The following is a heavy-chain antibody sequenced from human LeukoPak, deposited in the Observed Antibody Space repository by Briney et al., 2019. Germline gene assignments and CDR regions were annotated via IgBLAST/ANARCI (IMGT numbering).Heavy chain of an antibody. Sequence: GGSLRLSCAASGFTFSGSAMHWVRQASGKGLEWVGRTRSKANSYATAYAASVKGRFTISRDDSKNTAYLQMNSLRAEDTAVYYCAKTSPPLGYSYGPLDYWGQGTLVTVSS. D-gene: IGHD5-18*01. CDR2: TRSKANSYAT. CDR1: GFTFSGSA. J-gene: IGHJ4*02. V-gene: IGHV3-73*01. CDR3: AKTSPPLGYSYGPLDY.